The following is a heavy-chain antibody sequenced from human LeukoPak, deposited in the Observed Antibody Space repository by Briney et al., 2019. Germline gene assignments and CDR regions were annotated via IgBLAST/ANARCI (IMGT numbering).Heavy chain of an antibody. J-gene: IGHJ6*04. V-gene: IGHV4-34*01. CDR1: GGSFSGYY. CDR2: INHSGST. CDR3: ARRVGATGGNSLDV. D-gene: IGHD4-23*01. Sequence: SETLSLTCAVYGGSFSGYYWSLIRQPPGKGLEWIGEINHSGSTNYNPSLKSRVNISVDTSKNQFSLKLSSVTAADTAVYYCARRVGATGGNSLDVWGKGTTVTVSS.